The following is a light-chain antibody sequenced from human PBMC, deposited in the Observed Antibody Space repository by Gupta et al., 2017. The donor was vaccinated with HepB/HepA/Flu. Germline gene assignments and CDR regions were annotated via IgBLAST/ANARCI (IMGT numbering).Light chain of an antibody. J-gene: IGLJ3*02. CDR3: YSAADNNWV. CDR1: VLKKKY. Sequence: SYELTQPSSVSVSPGQTDRITCSGDVLKKKYARWFQQKPGQAPVLVIYKDSERPSGIPERFSGSSSGTTVTLTISGAQVEDEADYYCYSAADNNWVFGGGTKLTVL. CDR2: KDS. V-gene: IGLV3-27*01.